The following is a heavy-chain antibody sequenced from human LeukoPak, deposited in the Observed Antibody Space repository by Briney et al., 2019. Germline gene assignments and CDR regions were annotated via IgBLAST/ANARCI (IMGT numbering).Heavy chain of an antibody. CDR1: GYTFTSYG. CDR2: ISAYNGNT. D-gene: IGHD2-15*01. J-gene: IGHJ4*02. V-gene: IGHV1-18*01. CDR3: ARDVHNIVVVVAADYFDY. Sequence: AASVKVSCKASGYTFTSYGIRWVRQAPGQGLEGMGWISAYNGNTNYAQKLQGRVTMTTDTSTSTAYMELRSLRSDDTAVYYCARDVHNIVVVVAADYFDYWGQGTLVTFSS.